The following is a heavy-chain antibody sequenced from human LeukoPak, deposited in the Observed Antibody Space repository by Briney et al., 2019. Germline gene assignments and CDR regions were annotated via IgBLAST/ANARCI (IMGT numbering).Heavy chain of an antibody. Sequence: SQTLSLTCAVSGGSISSGGYSWSWIRQPPGKGLEWIGYIYHSGSTYYNPSLKSRVTISVDRSKNQFSLKLSSVTAADTAVYYCARPQRYSMYALDYWGQGTLVTVSS. CDR2: IYHSGST. D-gene: IGHD5/OR15-5a*01. CDR1: GGSISSGGYS. J-gene: IGHJ4*02. V-gene: IGHV4-30-2*01. CDR3: ARPQRYSMYALDY.